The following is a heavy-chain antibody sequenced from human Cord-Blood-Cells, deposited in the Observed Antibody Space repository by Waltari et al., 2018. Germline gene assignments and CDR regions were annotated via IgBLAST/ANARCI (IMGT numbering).Heavy chain of an antibody. D-gene: IGHD3-3*01. Sequence: QVQLVQSEAEVKRPGASVKVSCKASGYTFTSYYMHWVRQAPGQGLEWMGMKKPSGGSTSYAQKCQGRVTMTRDTSTSTVYMELSSLRSEDTAVYYCARDPGNDFWSGYLYYYYYYMDVWGKGTTVTVSS. CDR1: GYTFTSYY. V-gene: IGHV1-46*01. CDR2: KKPSGGST. J-gene: IGHJ6*03. CDR3: ARDPGNDFWSGYLYYYYYYMDV.